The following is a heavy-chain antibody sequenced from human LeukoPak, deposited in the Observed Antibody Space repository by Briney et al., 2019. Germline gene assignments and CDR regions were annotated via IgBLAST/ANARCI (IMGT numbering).Heavy chain of an antibody. CDR2: INPNSGGT. CDR1: GYTFTGYY. D-gene: IGHD2-15*01. J-gene: IGHJ3*02. V-gene: IGHV1-2*02. CDR3: ARSYCSGGSCLHDVFDI. Sequence: ASVKVSCKASGYTFTGYYMHWVRQAPGQGLEWMGWINPNSGGTNYAQKFQGRVTMTRDTSISTAYMELSRLRSDDTAVYYCARSYCSGGSCLHDVFDIWGQGTMVTVSS.